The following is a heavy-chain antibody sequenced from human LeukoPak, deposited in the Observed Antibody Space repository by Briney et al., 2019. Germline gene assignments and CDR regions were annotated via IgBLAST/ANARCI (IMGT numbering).Heavy chain of an antibody. CDR3: AKDRPYNWNDQYYCGMDV. J-gene: IGHJ6*02. D-gene: IGHD1-20*01. CDR1: GFTFSSYA. CDR2: ISGSGGST. V-gene: IGHV3-23*01. Sequence: PGGSLRLSCAASGFTFSSYAMSWVRQAPGKGLEWVSAISGSGGSTYYADSVKGRFTISRDNSKNTLYLQMNSLRAEDTAVYYCAKDRPYNWNDQYYCGMDVWGRGTTVTVSS.